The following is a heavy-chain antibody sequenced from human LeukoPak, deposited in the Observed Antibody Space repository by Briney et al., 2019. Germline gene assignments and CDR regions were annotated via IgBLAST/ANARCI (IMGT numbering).Heavy chain of an antibody. Sequence: SETLSLTCTVSGGSISSYYWSWIRQPPGKGLEWIGYIYYSGSTNYNPSLKSRVTISVDTSKNQFSLKLSSVTAADTAVYYCARSTYYDSSGLGRFDPWGQGTLVTVSS. CDR2: IYYSGST. CDR3: ARSTYYDSSGLGRFDP. D-gene: IGHD3-22*01. V-gene: IGHV4-59*01. J-gene: IGHJ5*01. CDR1: GGSISSYY.